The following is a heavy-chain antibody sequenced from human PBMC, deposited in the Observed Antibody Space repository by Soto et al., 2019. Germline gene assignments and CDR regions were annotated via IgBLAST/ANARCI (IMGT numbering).Heavy chain of an antibody. J-gene: IGHJ4*02. Sequence: PGESLKISCKGSGYSFAGYWINWVRQKPGKGLEWMGRIDPTDSQTYYSPSFRGHVTISLTKSITTVFLQWSSLRASDTAMYYCARRIYDSDTGPNFQYYFDSWGQGTPVTVSS. V-gene: IGHV5-10-1*01. D-gene: IGHD3-22*01. CDR1: GYSFAGYW. CDR2: IDPTDSQT. CDR3: ARRIYDSDTGPNFQYYFDS.